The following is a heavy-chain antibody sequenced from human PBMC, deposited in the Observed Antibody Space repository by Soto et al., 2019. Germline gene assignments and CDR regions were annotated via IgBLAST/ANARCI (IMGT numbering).Heavy chain of an antibody. V-gene: IGHV3-30-3*01. Sequence: GGSLRLSCAASGFTFSSYAMHWVRQAPGKGLEWVAVISYDGSNKYYADSVKGRFTISRDNSKNTLYLQMNSLRAEDTAVYYCARALDYYYYCMDVWGQGTTVTVSS. J-gene: IGHJ6*02. CDR3: ARALDYYYYCMDV. CDR2: ISYDGSNK. CDR1: GFTFSSYA.